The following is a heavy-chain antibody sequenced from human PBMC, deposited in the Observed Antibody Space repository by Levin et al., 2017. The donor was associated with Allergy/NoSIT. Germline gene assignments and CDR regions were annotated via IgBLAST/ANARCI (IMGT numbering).Heavy chain of an antibody. D-gene: IGHD3-10*01. V-gene: IGHV3-30*04. CDR2: ISYDGSNK. CDR3: AREGGSGSYYFDY. Sequence: PGGSLRLSCAASGFTFSSYAMHWVRQAPGKGLEWVAVISYDGSNKYYTDSVKGRFTISRDNSKNTLYLQMNSLRAEDTAVYYCAREGGSGSYYFDYWGQGTLVTVSS. CDR1: GFTFSSYA. J-gene: IGHJ4*02.